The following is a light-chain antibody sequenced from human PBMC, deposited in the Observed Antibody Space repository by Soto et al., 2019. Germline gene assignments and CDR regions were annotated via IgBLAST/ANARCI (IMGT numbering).Light chain of an antibody. CDR2: DAS. CDR1: QNVSSY. Sequence: EIVLTQSPATLSLSPGERATLSCRASQNVSSYLAWYQQKPVQAPRLLIYDASNRATGIPARFSGSGSGTDFTLTIISLEPEDFAVYYCQQRSNWPYTFGQGTKLEIK. CDR3: QQRSNWPYT. V-gene: IGKV3-11*01. J-gene: IGKJ2*01.